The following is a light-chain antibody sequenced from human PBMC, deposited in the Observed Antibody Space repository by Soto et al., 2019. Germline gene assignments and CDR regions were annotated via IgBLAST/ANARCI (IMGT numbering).Light chain of an antibody. CDR1: SSDVGGYNY. CDR3: SSYTSSSSYV. V-gene: IGLV2-14*03. CDR2: DVS. J-gene: IGLJ1*01. Sequence: QSALTQPASVSGSPRQSITLSCTGTSSDVGGYNYVSWYQHHPGKAPKLMIYDVSDRPSGVSNRFSGSKSGNTASLTISGLQAEDEAEYYCSSYTSSSSYVFGTGTKVTVL.